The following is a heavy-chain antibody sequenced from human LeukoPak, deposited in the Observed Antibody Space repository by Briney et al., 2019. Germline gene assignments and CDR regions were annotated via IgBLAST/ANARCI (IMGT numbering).Heavy chain of an antibody. J-gene: IGHJ4*02. V-gene: IGHV3-7*03. D-gene: IGHD3-22*01. CDR1: GFTFSRHW. CDR2: IKHDGSEK. CDR3: ATPLDYYDRSDSHQGGD. Sequence: GGALRLSCAASGFTFSRHWMTWVRQAPGKGLEWVANIKHDGSEKNYVDSVKGRFTISRDNAKNSLYLQMNSLRAEDTAVYYCATPLDYYDRSDSHQGGDWGQGTLVTVSS.